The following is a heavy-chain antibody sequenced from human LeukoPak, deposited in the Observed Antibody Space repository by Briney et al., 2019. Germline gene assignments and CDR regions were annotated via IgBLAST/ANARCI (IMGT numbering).Heavy chain of an antibody. CDR1: GFTFSSYW. V-gene: IGHV3-7*01. D-gene: IGHD6-19*01. CDR3: ARVGSQWLVPGNNYWFDP. J-gene: IGHJ5*02. Sequence: PGGSLRLSCAASGFTFSSYWMSWVRQAPGKGLGWVANIKQDGSEKYYVDSVKGRFTISRDNAKNSLYLQMNSLRAEDTAVYYCARVGSQWLVPGNNYWFDPWGQGTLVTVSS. CDR2: IKQDGSEK.